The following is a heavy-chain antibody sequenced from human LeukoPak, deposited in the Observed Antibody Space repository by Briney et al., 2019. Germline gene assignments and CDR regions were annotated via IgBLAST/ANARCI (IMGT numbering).Heavy chain of an antibody. Sequence: ASVKVSCKASGSTFTNHAIHWVRRAPGQGLGWMGRVSGYNGNTKYPQKFQGRVTITTDTSTSTAYMELMSLRYDDSAVYYCARGVSVTTPYLDSWGQGTLVTVSS. CDR2: VSGYNGNT. CDR3: ARGVSVTTPYLDS. J-gene: IGHJ4*02. V-gene: IGHV1-18*01. CDR1: GSTFTNHA. D-gene: IGHD4-17*01.